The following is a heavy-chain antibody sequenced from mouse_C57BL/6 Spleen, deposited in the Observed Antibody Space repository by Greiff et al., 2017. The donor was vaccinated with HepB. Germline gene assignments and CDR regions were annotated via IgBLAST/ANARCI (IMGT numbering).Heavy chain of an antibody. CDR3: ARGGLFAY. D-gene: IGHD3-3*01. CDR1: GYAFSSSW. CDR2: IYPGDGDT. Sequence: VQLQQSGPELVKPGASVKISCKASGYAFSSSWMNWVKQRPGKGLEWIGRIYPGDGDTNYNGKFKGKATLTADKSSSTAYMQLSSLTSEDSAVFLCARGGLFAYWGQGTLVTVSA. V-gene: IGHV1-82*01. J-gene: IGHJ3*01.